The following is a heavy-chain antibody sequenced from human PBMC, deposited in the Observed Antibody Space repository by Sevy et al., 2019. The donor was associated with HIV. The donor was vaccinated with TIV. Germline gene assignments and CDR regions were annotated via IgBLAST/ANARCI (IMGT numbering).Heavy chain of an antibody. V-gene: IGHV3-15*01. D-gene: IGHD1-26*01. Sequence: GGSLRLSCAASGFTFSNAWMSWVRQAPGKGLEWVGRIKSKSDGGTRDFAAPAKGRFIISRDDSKSMLYLQMSSLKTEDTALYYCSAAVGMSDFDYWGRGTQVTVSS. CDR3: SAAVGMSDFDY. CDR1: GFTFSNAW. CDR2: IKSKSDGGTR. J-gene: IGHJ4*02.